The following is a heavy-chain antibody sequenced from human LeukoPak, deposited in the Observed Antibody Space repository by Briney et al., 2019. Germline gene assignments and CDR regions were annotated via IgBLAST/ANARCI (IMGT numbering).Heavy chain of an antibody. CDR3: ARASVVVPTHDAFDI. CDR1: GGTFSSCA. D-gene: IGHD2-2*01. J-gene: IGHJ3*02. CDR2: IIPIFGTA. Sequence: SVKVSCRASGGTFSSCAISWVRQAPGQGLEWMGRIIPIFGTANYAQKFQGRVTITTDESTSTAYMELSSLRSEDTAVYYCARASVVVPTHDAFDIWGQGTMVTVSS. V-gene: IGHV1-69*05.